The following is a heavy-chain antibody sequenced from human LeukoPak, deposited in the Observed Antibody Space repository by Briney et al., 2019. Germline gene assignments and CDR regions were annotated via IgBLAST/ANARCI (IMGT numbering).Heavy chain of an antibody. V-gene: IGHV1-18*01. D-gene: IGHD3-10*01. J-gene: IGHJ2*01. Sequence: GASVKVSCKASGYTFTSYGISWVRQAPGQGLEWMGWISAYNGNTNYAQKLQGRVTMTTDTSTSTAYMELRSLRSDDTAVYYCARGRITMVRGVIGNWYFDLWGRGTLVTVSS. CDR3: ARGRITMVRGVIGNWYFDL. CDR1: GYTFTSYG. CDR2: ISAYNGNT.